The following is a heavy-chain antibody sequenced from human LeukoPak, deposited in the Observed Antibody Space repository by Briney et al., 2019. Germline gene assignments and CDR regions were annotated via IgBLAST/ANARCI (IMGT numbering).Heavy chain of an antibody. D-gene: IGHD4-17*01. V-gene: IGHV3-7*01. J-gene: IGHJ4*02. Sequence: PGGSLRLYCIGYGFSFRNYWLSWLPQAPGQGLEWVASIEEDGSDKFYVDSVKGRFTISRDNTKNSVFVQMNSLWAEDTAVYYCARLKDGVTIFDYWGQGILVSVAS. CDR3: ARLKDGVTIFDY. CDR2: IEEDGSDK. CDR1: GFSFRNYW.